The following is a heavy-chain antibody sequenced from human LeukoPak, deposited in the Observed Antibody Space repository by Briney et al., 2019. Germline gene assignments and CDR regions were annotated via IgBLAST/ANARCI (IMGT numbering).Heavy chain of an antibody. CDR1: GFTFSSYG. V-gene: IGHV3-74*01. D-gene: IGHD1-14*01. CDR3: ARRGGPIRPDTNYYDGMGV. Sequence: PGGSLRLTCAASGFTFSSYGMHWVRQAPGKGLVWVSRIISDSSSTNYADSVKGRFTISRDNAKNTLYLQMNSLRAEDRAVYYCARRGGPIRPDTNYYDGMGVWGQGTTVTVSS. J-gene: IGHJ6*02. CDR2: IISDSSST.